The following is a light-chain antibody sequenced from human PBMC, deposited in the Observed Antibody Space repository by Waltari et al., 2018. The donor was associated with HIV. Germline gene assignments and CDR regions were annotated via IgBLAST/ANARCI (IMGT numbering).Light chain of an antibody. V-gene: IGKV3-11*01. J-gene: IGKJ5*01. CDR3: QQRSQWHPIT. Sequence: DIVLTQSPATLSLSPGERSTLSCRASQSVFSYLACYQQKPGQAPRLVIYDASKGAAGSPARVSGRGSGTDFTLNISSLEPEDFAVYYCQQRSQWHPITLGQGTRLEIK. CDR2: DAS. CDR1: QSVFSY.